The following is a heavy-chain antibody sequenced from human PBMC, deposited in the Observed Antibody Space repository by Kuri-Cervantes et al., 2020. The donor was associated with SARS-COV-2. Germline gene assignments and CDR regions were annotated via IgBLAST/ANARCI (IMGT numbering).Heavy chain of an antibody. D-gene: IGHD3-16*02. J-gene: IGHJ4*02. Sequence: GGSLRLSCKGSGYSFTSYWTGWVRQMPGKGLEWMGIIYPGDSDTRYSPSFQGQVTISADKSISTAYLQWSSLKASDTAMYYCARRGYDYVWGSYPGYFDYWGQGTLVTVSS. CDR2: IYPGDSDT. CDR1: GYSFTSYW. V-gene: IGHV5-51*01. CDR3: ARRGYDYVWGSYPGYFDY.